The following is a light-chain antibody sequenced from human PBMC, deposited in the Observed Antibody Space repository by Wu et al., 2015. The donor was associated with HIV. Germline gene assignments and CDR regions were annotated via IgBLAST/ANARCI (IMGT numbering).Light chain of an antibody. CDR1: QSISSW. CDR3: QQYNSYSYS. V-gene: IGKV1-5*03. CDR2: KAS. Sequence: DIQMTQSPSTLSASVGDRVTITCRASQSISSWLAWYQQKPGKAPNLLIYKASSLESGVPSRFSGSGSGTEFTLTISSLQPDDFATYYCQQYNSYSYSFGQGTKLE. J-gene: IGKJ2*03.